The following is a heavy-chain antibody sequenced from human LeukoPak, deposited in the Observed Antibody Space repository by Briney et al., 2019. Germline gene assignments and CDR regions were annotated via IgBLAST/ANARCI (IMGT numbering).Heavy chain of an antibody. CDR3: AREPPAYWGTDCYALGY. Sequence: ASVKVSCKASGYTFTGLYVHWVRQAPGQGLEWMGWINPNSGGTRLAQKFQGRVTMTRDTSITTAYMELTWLKSDDTAVYYCAREPPAYWGTDCYALGYWGQGTLVTVSS. J-gene: IGHJ4*02. CDR1: GYTFTGLY. CDR2: INPNSGGT. D-gene: IGHD2-21*02. V-gene: IGHV1-2*02.